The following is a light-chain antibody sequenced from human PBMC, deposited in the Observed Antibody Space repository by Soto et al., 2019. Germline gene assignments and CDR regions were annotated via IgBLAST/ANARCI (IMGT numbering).Light chain of an antibody. V-gene: IGLV2-14*01. CDR1: SSDVGGYNY. CDR3: SSYTSSSTL. Sequence: QSALAQPASVSGSPGQSVTISCTGTSSDVGGYNYVSWYQQHPGKAPKLMIYDVSKRPSGVPDRFSGSKSGNTASLTISGLQAEDEADYYCSSYTSSSTLFGTGTKV. J-gene: IGLJ1*01. CDR2: DVS.